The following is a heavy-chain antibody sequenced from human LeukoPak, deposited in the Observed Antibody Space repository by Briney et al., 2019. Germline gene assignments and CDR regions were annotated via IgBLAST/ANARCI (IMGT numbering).Heavy chain of an antibody. J-gene: IGHJ4*02. Sequence: ASVKVSCKASGYTFTSYDINWVRQATGQGLEWMGWMNPNSGNTGYAQKFQGRVTMTRNTSIGTAYMELSSLRSEDTAVYYCARGRGLTYYYDSSGYYHAYWGQGTLVTVSS. CDR1: GYTFTSYD. CDR2: MNPNSGNT. CDR3: ARGRGLTYYYDSSGYYHAY. V-gene: IGHV1-8*01. D-gene: IGHD3-22*01.